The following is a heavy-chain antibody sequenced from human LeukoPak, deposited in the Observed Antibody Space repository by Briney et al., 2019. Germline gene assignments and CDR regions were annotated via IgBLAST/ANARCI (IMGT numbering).Heavy chain of an antibody. D-gene: IGHD3-22*01. CDR3: AKDLGQFADYYDSSGSPFDY. CDR2: IIPIFGTA. Sequence: SVKVSCKASGGTFSSYAISWVRQAPGQGLEWMGGIIPIFGTANYAQKFQGRVTITTDESTSTAYMELSSLRSEDTAVYYCAKDLGQFADYYDSSGSPFDYWGQGTLVTVSS. CDR1: GGTFSSYA. J-gene: IGHJ4*02. V-gene: IGHV1-69*05.